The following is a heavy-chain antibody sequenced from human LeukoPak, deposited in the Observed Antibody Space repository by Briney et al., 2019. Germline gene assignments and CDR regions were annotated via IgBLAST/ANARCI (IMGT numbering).Heavy chain of an antibody. J-gene: IGHJ5*02. CDR1: GFTFDDYG. Sequence: GGSLRLSCAASGFTFDDYGMNWVRQVPGKGLEWVSGLNWSGDSTDYADSVKGRFTISRDNGKNLLFLQMNSLRDEDTALYHCARNLGGGNAGWLDPWGQGTLVIVSS. CDR2: LNWSGDST. CDR3: ARNLGGGNAGWLDP. V-gene: IGHV3-20*01. D-gene: IGHD4-23*01.